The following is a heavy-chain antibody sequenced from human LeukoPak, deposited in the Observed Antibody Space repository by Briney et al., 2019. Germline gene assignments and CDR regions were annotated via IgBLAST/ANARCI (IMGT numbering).Heavy chain of an antibody. Sequence: PGGSLRLSCAASGFPFSPYWMSWVRQAPGKGLEWVATIKQDGSEKYYVDAVRGRFTISRDNAKTSLYLQMNSLRAEDTAVYYCAKDSCGDCYSLVYWGQGTLVTVSS. D-gene: IGHD2-21*01. V-gene: IGHV3-7*01. J-gene: IGHJ4*02. CDR3: AKDSCGDCYSLVY. CDR1: GFPFSPYW. CDR2: IKQDGSEK.